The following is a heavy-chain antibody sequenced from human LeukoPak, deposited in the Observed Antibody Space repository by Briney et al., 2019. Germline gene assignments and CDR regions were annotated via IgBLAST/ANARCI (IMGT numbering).Heavy chain of an antibody. CDR3: ARGSIEVGYNLPDYYYYMDV. D-gene: IGHD5-24*01. CDR1: GGTFSSYA. J-gene: IGHJ6*03. V-gene: IGHV1-69*13. Sequence: SVKVSCKASGGTFSSYAISWVRQAPGQGLEWMGGIIPIFGTANYAQKFQGRVTITADESTSTAYMELSSLRSEDTAVYYCARGSIEVGYNLPDYYYYMDVWGKGTTVTISS. CDR2: IIPIFGTA.